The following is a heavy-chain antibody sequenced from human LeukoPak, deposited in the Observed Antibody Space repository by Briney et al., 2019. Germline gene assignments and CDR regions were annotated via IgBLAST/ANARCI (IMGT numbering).Heavy chain of an antibody. CDR2: ISHSGST. Sequence: PSETLSLTCAVYGGSFSGYYWSWIRQPPGKGLDWIGEISHSGSTNYNPSLKSRVTISVGTSKNQFSLKLSSVTAADTAVYYCARGSRDSSSWYDYWGQGTLVTVSS. J-gene: IGHJ4*02. V-gene: IGHV4-34*01. CDR1: GGSFSGYY. D-gene: IGHD6-13*01. CDR3: ARGSRDSSSWYDY.